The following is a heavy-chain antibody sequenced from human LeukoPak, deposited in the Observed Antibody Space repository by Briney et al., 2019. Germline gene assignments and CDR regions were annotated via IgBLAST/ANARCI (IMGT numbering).Heavy chain of an antibody. CDR3: AKDRVGAAGY. J-gene: IGHJ4*02. Sequence: PGGSLRLSCAASGFTFSSYGMHWVRQAPGKGLEWVAFIRYDGSKKYYADSVKGRLTISRDNSKNTLYLQMNSLRAEDTAVYYCAKDRVGAAGYWGQGTLVIVSS. CDR2: IRYDGSKK. D-gene: IGHD1-26*01. V-gene: IGHV3-30*02. CDR1: GFTFSSYG.